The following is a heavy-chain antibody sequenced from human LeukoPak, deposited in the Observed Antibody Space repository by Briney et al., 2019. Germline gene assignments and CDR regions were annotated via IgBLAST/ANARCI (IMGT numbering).Heavy chain of an antibody. Sequence: GGSLRLSCAAPGFTVSSNYMSWVRQAPGKGLEWVSVIYSGGSTYYADSVKGRFTISRDNSKNTLYLQMNSLRAEDTAVYYCARSSDCSGGSCRPYYYGMDVWGQGTTVTVSS. CDR2: IYSGGST. CDR3: ARSSDCSGGSCRPYYYGMDV. J-gene: IGHJ6*02. V-gene: IGHV3-66*02. CDR1: GFTVSSNY. D-gene: IGHD2-15*01.